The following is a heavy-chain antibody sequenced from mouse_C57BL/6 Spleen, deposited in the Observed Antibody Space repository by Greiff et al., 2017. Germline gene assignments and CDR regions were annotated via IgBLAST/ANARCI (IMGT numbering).Heavy chain of an antibody. Sequence: EVMLVESGGDLVKPGGSLKLSCAASGFSFSSYGMSWVRQTPDKRLEWVATISSGGSYTYYPDSVKGRFTISRDNAKNTLYLQMSSLKAEDTAMYYCASVRVNWDEGPYYFDYWGQGTTLTVSS. J-gene: IGHJ2*01. CDR1: GFSFSSYG. CDR3: ASVRVNWDEGPYYFDY. CDR2: ISSGGSYT. D-gene: IGHD4-1*01. V-gene: IGHV5-6*01.